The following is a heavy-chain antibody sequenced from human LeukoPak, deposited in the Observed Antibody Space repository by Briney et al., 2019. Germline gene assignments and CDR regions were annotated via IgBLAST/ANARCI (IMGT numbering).Heavy chain of an antibody. CDR2: IYSGGST. CDR3: ARDLVAAGYFDY. J-gene: IGHJ4*02. D-gene: IGHD2-15*01. CDR1: GFTVSSNY. V-gene: IGHV3-66*01. Sequence: GGSLRLSCAASGFTVSSNYMSWVRQAPGKGLEWVSVIYSGGSTYYADSVKGRFTISRDNSKNTLYLQMNSLRAEDTAVYYCARDLVAAGYFDYWGQETLVTVSS.